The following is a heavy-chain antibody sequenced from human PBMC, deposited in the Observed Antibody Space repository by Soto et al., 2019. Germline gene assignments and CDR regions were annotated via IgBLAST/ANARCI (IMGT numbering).Heavy chain of an antibody. J-gene: IGHJ6*02. D-gene: IGHD3-3*01. Sequence: GESLKISCAASGFTFSSYGMHWVRQAPGKGLEWVAVIWYDGSNKYYADSVKGRFTISRDNSKNTLYLQMNSLRAEDTAVYYCAKVPSPIRITICGVAPPPSTYGMDVWGQGTTVTVSS. CDR3: AKVPSPIRITICGVAPPPSTYGMDV. CDR2: IWYDGSNK. V-gene: IGHV3-33*06. CDR1: GFTFSSYG.